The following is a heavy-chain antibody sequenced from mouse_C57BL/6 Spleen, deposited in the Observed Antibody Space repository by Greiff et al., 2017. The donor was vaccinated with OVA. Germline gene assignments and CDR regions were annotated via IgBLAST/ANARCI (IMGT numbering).Heavy chain of an antibody. V-gene: IGHV6-6*01. CDR3: TRPSYYYGSSYWYFDV. CDR2: IRNKANNHAT. Sequence: EVKVVESGGGLVQPGGSMKLSCAASGFTFSDAWMDWVRQSPEKGLEWVAEIRNKANNHATYYAESVKGRFTISRDDSKSSVYLQMNSLRAEDTGIYYCTRPSYYYGSSYWYFDVWGTGTTVTVSS. D-gene: IGHD1-1*01. J-gene: IGHJ1*03. CDR1: GFTFSDAW.